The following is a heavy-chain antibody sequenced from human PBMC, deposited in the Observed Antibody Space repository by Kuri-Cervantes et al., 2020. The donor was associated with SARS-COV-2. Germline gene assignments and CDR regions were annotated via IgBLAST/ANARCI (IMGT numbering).Heavy chain of an antibody. V-gene: IGHV3-48*03. CDR1: GLTFNSYE. CDR3: AKSFGKGYLSS. D-gene: IGHD3-10*01. CDR2: ISDSGNSV. J-gene: IGHJ5*02. Sequence: GGSLRLSCAASGLTFNSYEMNWVRQAPGKGLELVSYISDSGNSVLYADSVKGRFTISRDNANNSLYLHMKSLRADDTAVYYCAKSFGKGYLSSWGQGTLVTVSS.